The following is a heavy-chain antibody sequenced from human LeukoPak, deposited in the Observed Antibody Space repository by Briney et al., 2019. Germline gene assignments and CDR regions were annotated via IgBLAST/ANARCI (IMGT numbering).Heavy chain of an antibody. CDR1: ANSSPNYW. J-gene: IGHJ4*02. Sequence: GESLKISCKVSANSSPNYWIAWVRQMPGKGLEHMAITNADDSDPRYSPTFQGQATISADKSINTAYLQWSSLKASDTAMYYCAIAMIRGDRYFDYWGQGTLVTVSS. D-gene: IGHD3-10*01. CDR3: AIAMIRGDRYFDY. CDR2: TNADDSDP. V-gene: IGHV5-51*01.